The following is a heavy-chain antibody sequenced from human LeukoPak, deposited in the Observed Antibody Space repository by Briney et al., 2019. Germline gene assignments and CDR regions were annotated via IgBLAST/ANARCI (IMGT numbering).Heavy chain of an antibody. V-gene: IGHV3-9*03. CDR2: ISWNSGSR. CDR3: SKDITPNGLQRGYFDY. Sequence: GGSLRLSCAASGFTFDDYAMHWVRQAPGQGLQWVSGISWNSGSRGYADSVKGRFTISRDNAKNSLYLQMNSLRAEDMAFYYCSKDITPNGLQRGYFDYWGQGTLVTVSS. D-gene: IGHD2-8*01. J-gene: IGHJ4*02. CDR1: GFTFDDYA.